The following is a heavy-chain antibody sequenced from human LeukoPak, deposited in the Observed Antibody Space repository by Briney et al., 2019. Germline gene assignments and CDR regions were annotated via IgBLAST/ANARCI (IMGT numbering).Heavy chain of an antibody. D-gene: IGHD3-3*01. CDR3: ATSGYYYYFDY. CDR1: GGSISSYY. J-gene: IGHJ4*02. CDR2: IKQDGSEK. Sequence: ETLSLTCTVSGGSISSYYWSWVRQAPGKGLEWVANIKQDGSEKYYVDSVKGRFTISRDNAKNSLYLQMNSLRAEDTAVYYCATSGYYYYFDYRGQGTLVTVFS. V-gene: IGHV3-7*01.